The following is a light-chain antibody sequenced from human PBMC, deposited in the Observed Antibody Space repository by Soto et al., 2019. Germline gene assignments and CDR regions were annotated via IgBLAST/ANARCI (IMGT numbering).Light chain of an antibody. V-gene: IGKV3-20*01. CDR3: QQYGSSLLYT. J-gene: IGKJ2*01. Sequence: EIVMTQSPATLSVSPVERATLSCMASQSVSNSYLAWYQQKPGQAPRLLIYGASSRATGIPDRFSGSGSGTDFTLTISRLEPEDFAVYYCQQYGSSLLYTFGQGTKVDIK. CDR1: QSVSNSY. CDR2: GAS.